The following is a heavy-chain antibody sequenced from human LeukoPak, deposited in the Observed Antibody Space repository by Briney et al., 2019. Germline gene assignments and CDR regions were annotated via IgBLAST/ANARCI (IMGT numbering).Heavy chain of an antibody. CDR1: GFTFSSYG. J-gene: IGHJ3*02. CDR3: ARSWQNAFDI. V-gene: IGHV3-33*01. Sequence: GRSLRLSCAASGFTFSSYGMHWVRQAPGKGLEWVAVIWDDGSNKYYPDSVKGRFTISRDNSKNTLYLQMNSLRVEDTAVYYCARSWQNAFDIWGQGTMVTVSS. CDR2: IWDDGSNK.